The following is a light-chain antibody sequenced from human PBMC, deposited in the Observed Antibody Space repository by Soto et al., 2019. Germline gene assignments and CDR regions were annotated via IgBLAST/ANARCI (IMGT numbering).Light chain of an antibody. CDR2: KIS. Sequence: DVVMTQSPLSLPVTLGQPASISCRSSQSLVHSDGNTYLNWFQQRPGQSPRRLIYKISYRDCEVQDRFSRSGSGTDFALNISRVEAEDVAVYYYMQSTHWHPLTFGGRTKVEIK. J-gene: IGKJ4*01. V-gene: IGKV2-30*02. CDR3: MQSTHWHPLT. CDR1: QSLVHSDGNTY.